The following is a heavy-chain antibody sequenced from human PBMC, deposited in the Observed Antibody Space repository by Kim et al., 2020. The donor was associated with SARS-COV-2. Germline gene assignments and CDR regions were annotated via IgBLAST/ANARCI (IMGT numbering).Heavy chain of an antibody. CDR3: AADTYYYDSSGFPGMDV. CDR1: GFTFTSSA. CDR2: IVVGSGNT. J-gene: IGHJ6*02. V-gene: IGHV1-58*02. D-gene: IGHD3-22*01. Sequence: SVKVSCKASGFTFTSSAMQWVRQARGQRLEWIGWIVVGSGNTNYAQKFQERVTITRDMSTSTAYMELSSLRSEDTAVYYCAADTYYYDSSGFPGMDVWGQGTTVTVSS.